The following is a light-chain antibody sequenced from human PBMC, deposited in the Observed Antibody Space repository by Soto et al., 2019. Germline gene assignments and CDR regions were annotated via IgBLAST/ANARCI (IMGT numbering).Light chain of an antibody. Sequence: QSVLTQPPSVSGAPGQRVTISCTGSSSNIGAGYDVHWYQQLPGTAPKLLIYGNSNRPSGVSDRFSGSNSGTSASLAITGLQAEDEADYYCQSYDSSLSGSVVFGGGTQLTVL. CDR3: QSYDSSLSGSVV. CDR1: SSNIGAGYD. CDR2: GNS. J-gene: IGLJ2*01. V-gene: IGLV1-40*01.